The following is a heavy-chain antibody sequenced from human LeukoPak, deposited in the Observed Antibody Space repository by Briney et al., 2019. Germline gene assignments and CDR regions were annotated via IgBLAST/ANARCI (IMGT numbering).Heavy chain of an antibody. CDR2: MFHSGNT. V-gene: IGHV4-38-2*02. CDR3: ARGPGDELVVVPYFDY. CDR1: GYFLSSGYY. Sequence: PSETLSLTCTVSGYFLSSGYYWGWIRQSPGKGLEWIGTMFHSGNTYYNPSLNSRVTLSVDTSKNQFSLELNSVTAADTAVYYCARGPGDELVVVPYFDYWGQGTLVTVSS. J-gene: IGHJ4*02. D-gene: IGHD3-22*01.